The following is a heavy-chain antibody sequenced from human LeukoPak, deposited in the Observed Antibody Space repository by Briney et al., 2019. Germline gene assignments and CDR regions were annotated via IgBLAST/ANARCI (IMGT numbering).Heavy chain of an antibody. CDR2: ISGSGGST. D-gene: IGHD3-22*01. V-gene: IGHV3-23*01. CDR3: AKRTYDSSGYGDY. J-gene: IGHJ4*02. Sequence: GGSLRLSCAASGFTFSSYAMSWVRQAPGKGLEWVSAISGSGGSTYYADSVKGRFTISRDNSKNTLYLQMNSPRAEDTAVYYCAKRTYDSSGYGDYWGQGTLVTVSS. CDR1: GFTFSSYA.